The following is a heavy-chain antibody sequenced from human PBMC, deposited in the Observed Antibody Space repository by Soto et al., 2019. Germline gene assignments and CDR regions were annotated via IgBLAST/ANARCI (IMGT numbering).Heavy chain of an antibody. D-gene: IGHD2-2*01. CDR1: GYIFTSYW. CDR3: ARHMAPSYLSSTWPTDY. V-gene: IGHV5-10-1*01. J-gene: IGHJ4*02. CDR2: VDPSDSYT. Sequence: GESLKISCKGSGYIFTSYWISWVRQMPGKGLEWMGTVDPSDSYTMYSPSFQGHVIISGDKTISSAYLQWSSLKASDTAMYYCARHMAPSYLSSTWPTDYWGQGTLVTVSS.